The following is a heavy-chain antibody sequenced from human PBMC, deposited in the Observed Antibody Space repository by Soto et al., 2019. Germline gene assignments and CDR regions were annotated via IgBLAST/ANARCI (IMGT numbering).Heavy chain of an antibody. J-gene: IGHJ3*02. D-gene: IGHD6-6*01. V-gene: IGHV3-21*02. CDR2: ISSLSTYI. CDR1: GFTFSSSD. Sequence: EVQLVESGGGLVKPGGSLRLSCAASGFTFSSSDMTWVRQAPGKGLQWVSSISSLSTYIYYADSVKDRFTISRDNTRNLLYLQVNILRAEDTAVYDCRSTLATPESSRPFDIWGQGTMVNVSS. CDR3: RSTLATPESSRPFDI.